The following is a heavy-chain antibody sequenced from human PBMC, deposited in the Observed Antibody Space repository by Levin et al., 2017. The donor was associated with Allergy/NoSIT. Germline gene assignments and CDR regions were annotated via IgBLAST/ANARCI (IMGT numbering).Heavy chain of an antibody. CDR2: IYHSGST. J-gene: IGHJ5*02. V-gene: IGHV4-4*02. Sequence: PSETLSLTCAVSGGSISSSNWWSWVRQPPGKGLEWIGEIYHSGSTNYNPSLKSRVTISVDKSKNQFSLKLSSVTAADTAVYYCARDRLLWFGESKNWFDPWGQGTLVTVSS. CDR1: GGSISSSNW. D-gene: IGHD3-10*01. CDR3: ARDRLLWFGESKNWFDP.